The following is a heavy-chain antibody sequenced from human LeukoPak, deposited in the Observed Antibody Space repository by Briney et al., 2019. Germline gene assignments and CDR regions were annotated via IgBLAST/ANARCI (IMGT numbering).Heavy chain of an antibody. CDR3: ARGGYSSSWYWGDIFDS. CDR2: ISSSTSYI. J-gene: IGHJ4*02. Sequence: GGSLTLSCAASGFTFSSFGMHWVRQAPGKGLEWVSSISSSTSYIYYADSVKGRFTISRDNAKNSLYLQMNSLRAEDTAVYYCARGGYSSSWYWGDIFDSWGQGTLVTVSS. D-gene: IGHD6-13*01. CDR1: GFTFSSFG. V-gene: IGHV3-21*01.